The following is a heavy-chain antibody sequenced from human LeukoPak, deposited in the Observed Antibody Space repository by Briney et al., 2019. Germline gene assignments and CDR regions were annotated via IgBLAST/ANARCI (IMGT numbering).Heavy chain of an antibody. CDR1: GGSISSYY. D-gene: IGHD3-10*01. CDR3: ARHGSQYYYGSGSYFSDYYYGMDV. V-gene: IGHV4-59*08. Sequence: SETLSLTCTVSGGSISSYYWSWIRQPPGKGLEWIGYIYYSGSTNYNPSLKSRVTISVDTSKNQFSLKLSSVTAADTAVYYCARHGSQYYYGSGSYFSDYYYGMDVWGQGTTVTVSS. J-gene: IGHJ6*02. CDR2: IYYSGST.